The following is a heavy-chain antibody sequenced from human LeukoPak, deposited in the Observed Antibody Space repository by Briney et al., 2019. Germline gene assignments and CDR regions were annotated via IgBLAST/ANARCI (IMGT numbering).Heavy chain of an antibody. Sequence: PGGSLRLSCAASGFTFSSYSMNWVRQAPGKGLEWVSSISSSSSYIYYADSVKGRFTISRDNAKNSLYLQMNSLRAEDTAVYYCAREPGIAAAGADWGQGTLVTVSS. CDR1: GFTFSSYS. D-gene: IGHD6-13*01. CDR3: AREPGIAAAGAD. J-gene: IGHJ4*02. V-gene: IGHV3-21*01. CDR2: ISSSSSYI.